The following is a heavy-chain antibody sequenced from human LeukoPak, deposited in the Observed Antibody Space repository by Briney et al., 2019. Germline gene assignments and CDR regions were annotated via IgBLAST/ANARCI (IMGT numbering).Heavy chain of an antibody. CDR1: GFTFSSYS. J-gene: IGHJ5*02. CDR2: ISSSSSTI. V-gene: IGHV3-48*04. D-gene: IGHD6-19*01. CDR3: AKRGYSSGWGYFDP. Sequence: PGGSLRLSCAASGFTFSSYSMNWVRQAPGKGLEWVSYISSSSSTIYYADSVKGRFTISRDNAKNSLYLQMNSLRAEDTAVYYCAKRGYSSGWGYFDPWGQGTLVTVSS.